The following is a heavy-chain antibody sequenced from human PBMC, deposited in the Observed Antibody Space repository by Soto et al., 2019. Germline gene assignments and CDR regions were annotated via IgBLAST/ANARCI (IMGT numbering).Heavy chain of an antibody. CDR3: ASRYCGGGSCAPMDV. D-gene: IGHD2-15*01. Sequence: ASVKVSCKASGYTFTSYDINWVRQATGQGLEWMGWMNPNSGNTGYAQKFQGRVTMTRNTSISTAYMELSSLRSEDTAVFYCASRYCGGGSCAPMDVWGKGTTVTVTS. CDR1: GYTFTSYD. J-gene: IGHJ6*03. CDR2: MNPNSGNT. V-gene: IGHV1-8*01.